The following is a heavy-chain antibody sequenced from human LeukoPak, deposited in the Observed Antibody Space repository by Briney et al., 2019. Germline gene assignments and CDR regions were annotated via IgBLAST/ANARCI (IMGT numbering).Heavy chain of an antibody. CDR2: ICPGDSDT. CDR1: GYSFTSYW. D-gene: IGHD3-3*01. V-gene: IGHV5-51*01. Sequence: GESLKIFCKGSGYSFTSYWIGWVRQMPGKGLEWMGIICPGDSDTRYSPSFQGQVSISDDNSISTTYLQWSSLKASDTAMYYCARRVDDGFDYWGQGTLVTVSS. CDR3: ARRVDDGFDY. J-gene: IGHJ4*02.